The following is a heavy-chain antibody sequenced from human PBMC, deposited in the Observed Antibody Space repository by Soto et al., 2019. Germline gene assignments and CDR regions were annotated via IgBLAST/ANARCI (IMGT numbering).Heavy chain of an antibody. CDR3: ARSHYTYGLLIDY. CDR2: VYWTGGT. D-gene: IGHD2-8*01. Sequence: QVQLQESGPGVVKPSETLSLTCSVSGDSITTNGYYWGWIRQPPGKGLQWIGNVYWTGGTFSHPSLTSRVFISVDTSKNEFSLRLTSVTAADTAVYYCARSHYTYGLLIDYWGPGTLVTVSS. V-gene: IGHV4-39*01. CDR1: GDSITTNGYY. J-gene: IGHJ4*02.